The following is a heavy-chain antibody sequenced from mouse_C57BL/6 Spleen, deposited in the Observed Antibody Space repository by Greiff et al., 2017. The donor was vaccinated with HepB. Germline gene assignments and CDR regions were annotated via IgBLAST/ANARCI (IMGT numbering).Heavy chain of an antibody. D-gene: IGHD2-5*01. CDR1: GYTFTSYW. V-gene: IGHV1-52*01. CDR2: IDPSDSET. Sequence: QVQLQQPGAELVRPGSSVKLSCKASGYTFTSYWMHWVKQRPIQGLEWIGNIDPSDSETHYNQKFKDKAKLTVDKSSSTAYMQLSSLTSEDSAVYYCARPYYSNFAWFAYWGQGTLVTVSA. J-gene: IGHJ3*01. CDR3: ARPYYSNFAWFAY.